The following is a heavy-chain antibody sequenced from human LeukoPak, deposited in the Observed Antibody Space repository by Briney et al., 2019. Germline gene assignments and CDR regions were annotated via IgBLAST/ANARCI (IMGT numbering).Heavy chain of an antibody. CDR1: GGSFSGYY. CDR2: INHSGST. J-gene: IGHJ5*02. D-gene: IGHD3-16*01. CDR3: ARFTPQGYGWGGYNRFDP. V-gene: IGHV4-34*01. Sequence: SETLSLTCAVYGGSFSGYYWSWIRQPPGKGLEWIGEINHSGSTNYNPSLKSRVTISVDTSKNQFSLNLTSVTAADTPVYYCARFTPQGYGWGGYNRFDPWGQGTLVTVSS.